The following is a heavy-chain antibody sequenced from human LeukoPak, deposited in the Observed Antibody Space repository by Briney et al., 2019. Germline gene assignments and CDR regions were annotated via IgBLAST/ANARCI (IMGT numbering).Heavy chain of an antibody. CDR1: GGSFSGYY. V-gene: IGHV4-34*01. Sequence: SETLSLTCAVYGGSFSGYYWSWIRQPPGKGLEWIGEINHSGSTDYNPSLKSRVTISVDTSKNQFSLKLSSVTAADTAVYYCARGKGLDAFDIWGQGTMVTVSS. J-gene: IGHJ3*02. CDR3: ARGKGLDAFDI. CDR2: INHSGST.